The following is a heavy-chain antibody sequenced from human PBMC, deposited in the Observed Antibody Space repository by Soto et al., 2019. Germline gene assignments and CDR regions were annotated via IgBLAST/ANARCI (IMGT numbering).Heavy chain of an antibody. CDR2: VNYYGRT. D-gene: IGHD1-26*01. V-gene: IGHV4-34*04. CDR3: ARTGGYRHEPYGMDA. Sequence: SETLSLTCAVSDASFSGYYWSWIRQSPGKGLEWIGEVNYYGRTNNNPSLESRATISVDMSRNQFSLKLSSVTAADTAVYYCARTGGYRHEPYGMDAWGQGTTVTVSS. CDR1: DASFSGYY. J-gene: IGHJ6*02.